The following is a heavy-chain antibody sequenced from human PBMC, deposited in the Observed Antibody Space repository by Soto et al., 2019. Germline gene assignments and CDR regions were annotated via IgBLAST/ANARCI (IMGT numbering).Heavy chain of an antibody. CDR1: GYTFTSYY. CDR2: INPSGGST. Sequence: ASVKVSCKASGYTFTSYYMHWVRQAPGQGLEWMGIINPSGGSTSYAQKLQGRVTMTRDTSTSTVYMEQSSLRSEDTAVYYCARDRCSGGSCYLAIWFDPWGQGTLVTVSS. D-gene: IGHD2-15*01. V-gene: IGHV1-46*03. CDR3: ARDRCSGGSCYLAIWFDP. J-gene: IGHJ5*02.